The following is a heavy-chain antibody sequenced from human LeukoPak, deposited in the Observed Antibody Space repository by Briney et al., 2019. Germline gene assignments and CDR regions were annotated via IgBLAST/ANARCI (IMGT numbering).Heavy chain of an antibody. CDR3: ARAGRYCSSTSCWRYFQH. V-gene: IGHV4-34*01. D-gene: IGHD2-2*01. CDR2: INHSGST. Sequence: PSETLSLTCAVYGGSFSVYYWSWIRQPPGKGREWIGEINHSGSTNYNPSLKSRVTISVDTSKNQFSLKLSSVTAADTAVYYCARAGRYCSSTSCWRYFQHWGQGTLVTVSS. CDR1: GGSFSVYY. J-gene: IGHJ1*01.